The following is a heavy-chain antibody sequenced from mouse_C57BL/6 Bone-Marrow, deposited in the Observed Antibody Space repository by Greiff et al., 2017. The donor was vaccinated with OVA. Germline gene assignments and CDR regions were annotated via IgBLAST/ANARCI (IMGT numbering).Heavy chain of an antibody. CDR1: GYTFTNYW. CDR2: IYPGGGYT. Sequence: QVQLQQSGAELVRPGTSVKMSCKASGYTFTNYWIGWAKQRPGHGLAWIGDIYPGGGYTNYNEKFKGKATLTADKSSSTAYMQFSSLTSEDSAIYYGARTGYGSSFAMDYWGQGTSVTVSS. V-gene: IGHV1-63*01. D-gene: IGHD1-1*01. CDR3: ARTGYGSSFAMDY. J-gene: IGHJ4*01.